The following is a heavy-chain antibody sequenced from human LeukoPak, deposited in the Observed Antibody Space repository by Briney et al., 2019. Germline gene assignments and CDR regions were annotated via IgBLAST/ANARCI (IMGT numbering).Heavy chain of an antibody. CDR3: ASLSPSSWCHY. D-gene: IGHD6-13*01. J-gene: IGHJ4*02. Sequence: SETLSLTCAVSGYSISSGYYWGWIRQPPGKGLEWIGSIYHSGSTYYNPSLKSRVTISVDTSKNQFSLKLSSVTAADTAVYYCASLSPSSWCHYWGQGTLVTVSS. CDR2: IYHSGST. V-gene: IGHV4-38-2*01. CDR1: GYSISSGYY.